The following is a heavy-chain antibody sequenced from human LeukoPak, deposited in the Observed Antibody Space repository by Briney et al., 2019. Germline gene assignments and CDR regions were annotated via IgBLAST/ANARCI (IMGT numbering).Heavy chain of an antibody. V-gene: IGHV1-24*01. CDR2: FDPEDGET. CDR1: GYTLTELS. CDR3: ARDIRPFTMIVRDPQRAFDI. D-gene: IGHD3-22*01. Sequence: ASVKVSCKVSGYTLTELSMHWVRQAPGKGLEWMGGFDPEDGETIYAQKFQGRVTITRDTSASTAYMELSSLRSEDTAVYYCARDIRPFTMIVRDPQRAFDIWGQGTMVTVSS. J-gene: IGHJ3*02.